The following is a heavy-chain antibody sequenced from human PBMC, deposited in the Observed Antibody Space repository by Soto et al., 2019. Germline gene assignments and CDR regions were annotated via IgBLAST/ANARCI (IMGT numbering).Heavy chain of an antibody. V-gene: IGHV4-34*01. J-gene: IGHJ4*02. CDR3: ARVVRGWHPHFDS. CDR1: GVPFNGYY. D-gene: IGHD2-21*01. Sequence: ETLSLTCSAYGVPFNGYYWSWIRQPPGKGLEWIGEINHSGSCNYNPSLKSRVTISLDTSKKQFSLKLDSVTDADTDVYYCARVVRGWHPHFDSWGQGTLVTVSS. CDR2: INHSGSC.